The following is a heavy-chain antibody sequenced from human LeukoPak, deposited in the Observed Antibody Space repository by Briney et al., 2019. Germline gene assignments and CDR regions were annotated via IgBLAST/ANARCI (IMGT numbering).Heavy chain of an antibody. CDR2: INPNSGGT. CDR3: ARDDGSYSGTDYMDV. D-gene: IGHD1-26*01. Sequence: GASVKVSCKASGYTFTGYYMHWVRQAPGQGLEWMGWINPNSGGTNYAQKFQGRVTMTRDTSISTAYMELSRLRSDDTAVYYCARDDGSYSGTDYMDVWGKGTTVTISS. V-gene: IGHV1-2*02. J-gene: IGHJ6*03. CDR1: GYTFTGYY.